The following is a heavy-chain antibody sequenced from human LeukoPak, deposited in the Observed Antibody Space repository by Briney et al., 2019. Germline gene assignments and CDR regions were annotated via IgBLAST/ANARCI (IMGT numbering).Heavy chain of an antibody. CDR2: IYTVGTT. J-gene: IGHJ4*02. V-gene: IGHV4-61*02. Sequence: PSETLSLTCTVSGGSISSGNYYWSWIRQPAGKGLEWIGRIYTVGTTNYSPSLKSRVTISLDTSKNQFSLKLSSVTAADTAVYYCARASGWLTNFDCWGQGTLVTVSS. CDR3: ARASGWLTNFDC. D-gene: IGHD5-24*01. CDR1: GGSISSGNYY.